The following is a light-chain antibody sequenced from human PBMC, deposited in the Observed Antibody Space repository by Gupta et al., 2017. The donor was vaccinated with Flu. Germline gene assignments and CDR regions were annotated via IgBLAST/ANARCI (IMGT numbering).Light chain of an antibody. CDR1: SSDIGGYNN. J-gene: IGLJ1*01. CDR3: SSYTSSSSRYA. CDR2: EVS. Sequence: TIACTGTSSDIGGYNNVSWYQQHPGKAPKLMIYEVSYRPSGVSNRFSGSKSANTASLTISGLQTEDEADYYCSSYTSSSSRYAFGTGTKVTVL. V-gene: IGLV2-14*01.